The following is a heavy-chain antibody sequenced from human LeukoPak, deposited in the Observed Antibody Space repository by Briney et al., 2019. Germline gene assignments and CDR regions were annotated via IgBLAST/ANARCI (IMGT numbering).Heavy chain of an antibody. J-gene: IGHJ4*02. CDR1: GFTFSTYN. D-gene: IGHD2-2*01. CDR3: ARDTYASFDY. CDR2: TRNKANGYTT. Sequence: PGGSLRLSCAASGFTFSTYNMNWVRQAPGKGLEWVGRTRNKANGYTTDYAASVKGRFTISRDDSKNSLYLQMNSLKTEDTAVYFCARDTYASFDYWGQGTLVTVSS. V-gene: IGHV3-72*01.